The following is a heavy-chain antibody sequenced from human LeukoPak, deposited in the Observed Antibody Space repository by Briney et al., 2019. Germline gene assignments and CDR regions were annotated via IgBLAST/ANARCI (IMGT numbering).Heavy chain of an antibody. V-gene: IGHV4-61*02. D-gene: IGHD2/OR15-2a*01. CDR1: GGSISSSSYY. CDR2: IYTSGST. Sequence: SETLSLTCTVSGGSISSSSYYWSWIRQPAGKGLEWIGRIYTSGSTNYNPSLKSRVTISVDTSKNQFSLKLSSVTAADTAVYYCARDSSWGQGTMVTVSS. J-gene: IGHJ3*01. CDR3: ARDSS.